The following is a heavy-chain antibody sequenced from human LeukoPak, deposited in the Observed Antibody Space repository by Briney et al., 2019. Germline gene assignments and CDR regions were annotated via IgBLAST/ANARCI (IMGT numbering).Heavy chain of an antibody. CDR1: GGSISSGGYY. CDR2: IYYSGST. D-gene: IGHD3-10*01. V-gene: IGHV4-31*03. Sequence: SETLSLTCTVSGGSISSGGYYWRWIRQHPGKGLEWIGYIYYSGSTYYNPSLKSRVTISVDTSKSQFSLKLSSVTAADTAVYYCARDRYYYGSGSYSAQIDYWGQGTLVTVSS. CDR3: ARDRYYYGSGSYSAQIDY. J-gene: IGHJ4*02.